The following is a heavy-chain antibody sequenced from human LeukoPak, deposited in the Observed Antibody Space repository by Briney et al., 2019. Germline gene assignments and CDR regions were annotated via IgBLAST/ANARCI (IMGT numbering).Heavy chain of an antibody. V-gene: IGHV4-31*03. Sequence: PSETLSLTCTVSGGSISSGGYYWSWIRQHPGTGLEWIGYIYYSGSTYYNPSLKSRVTISVDTSKNQFSLKLSSVTAADTAVYYCARESEGVVPAAIGWFDPWGQGTLVTVSS. CDR1: GGSISSGGYY. D-gene: IGHD2-2*01. CDR2: IYYSGST. J-gene: IGHJ5*02. CDR3: ARESEGVVPAAIGWFDP.